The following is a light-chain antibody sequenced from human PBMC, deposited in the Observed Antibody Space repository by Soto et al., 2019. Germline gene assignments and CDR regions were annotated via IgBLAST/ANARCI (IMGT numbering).Light chain of an antibody. V-gene: IGLV1-40*01. Sequence: QSVLTQPPSASGAPGQRVTISCTGSSSNIGAGYDVHWYQQLPGTAPKLLIYGNNHRPSGVPDRFSGSKSGTSASLAITGLQAEDEADYYCQSYDSSLSGSNVVFGGGTKVTVL. CDR3: QSYDSSLSGSNVV. J-gene: IGLJ2*01. CDR2: GNN. CDR1: SSNIGAGYD.